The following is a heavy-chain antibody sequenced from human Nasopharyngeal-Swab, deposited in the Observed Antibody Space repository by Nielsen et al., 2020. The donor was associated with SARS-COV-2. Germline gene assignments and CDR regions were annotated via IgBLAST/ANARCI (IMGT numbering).Heavy chain of an antibody. CDR3: VRGYSYGLRDYFDY. D-gene: IGHD5-18*01. V-gene: IGHV3-9*01. CDR2: ISWNSGST. J-gene: IGHJ4*02. Sequence: SLKISCAASGFTFDDYAMHWVRQAPGKGLEWVSGISWNSGSTGYADSVKGRFTISRDNAKNSLYLQMNSLRAEDTALYYCVRGYSYGLRDYFDYWGQGTLVTVSP. CDR1: GFTFDDYA.